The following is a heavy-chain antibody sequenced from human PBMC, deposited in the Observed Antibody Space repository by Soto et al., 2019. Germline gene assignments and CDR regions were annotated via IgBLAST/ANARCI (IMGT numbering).Heavy chain of an antibody. Sequence: PGGSLRLSCAASGFTFGKFVMRWVRQTPGKGLEWVSTITETGADTYYTDSVEGRFTISRDNSKNTLYLQMTTLRAEDTALYYCTKASSDRNHMEVWGPGTTVTVSS. J-gene: IGHJ6*02. CDR3: TKASSDRNHMEV. CDR2: ITETGADT. CDR1: GFTFGKFV. V-gene: IGHV3-23*01.